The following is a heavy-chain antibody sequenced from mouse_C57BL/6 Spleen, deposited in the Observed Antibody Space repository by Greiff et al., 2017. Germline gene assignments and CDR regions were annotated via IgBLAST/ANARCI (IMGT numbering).Heavy chain of an antibody. CDR1: GFTFSSYA. J-gene: IGHJ1*03. CDR3: ARPYDGYYNWYFDV. D-gene: IGHD2-3*01. V-gene: IGHV5-4*03. CDR2: ISDGGSYT. Sequence: DVKLVESGGGLVKPGGSLKLSCAASGFTFSSYAMSWVRQTPEKRLEWVATISDGGSYTYYPDNVKGRFTISRDNAKNNLYLQMSHLKSEDTAMYYCARPYDGYYNWYFDVWGTGTTVTVSS.